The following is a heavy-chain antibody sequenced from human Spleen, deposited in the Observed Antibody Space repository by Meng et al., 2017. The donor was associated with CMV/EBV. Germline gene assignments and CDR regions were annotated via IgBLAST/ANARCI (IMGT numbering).Heavy chain of an antibody. Sequence: GESLKISCAASGFIFSNYSMNWVRQAPGKGLEWVSYISGRSITTYYSDSVKGRFTISRDNAKNSLYLQMNSLRAEDTAVYYCARDSGIGYCRSTVCSDFDYWGQGTLVTVSS. CDR1: GFIFSNYS. CDR2: ISGRSITT. V-gene: IGHV3-48*04. CDR3: ARDSGIGYCRSTVCSDFDY. J-gene: IGHJ4*02. D-gene: IGHD2-2*01.